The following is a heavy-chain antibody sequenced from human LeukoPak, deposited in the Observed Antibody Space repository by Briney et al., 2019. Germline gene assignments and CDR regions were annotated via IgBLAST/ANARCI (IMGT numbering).Heavy chain of an antibody. V-gene: IGHV1-2*02. CDR1: GYTFTGYY. CDR2: INPNSGGT. J-gene: IGHJ6*03. Sequence: GASVKVSCKASGYTFTGYYMHWVRQAPGQGLEWMGWINPNSGGTNYAQKFQGRVTMTRDTSISTAYMELSRLRSDDTAVYYCARDDSSSSGSDYYYYYMDVWGKGTTVTVSS. D-gene: IGHD6-6*01. CDR3: ARDDSSSSGSDYYYYYMDV.